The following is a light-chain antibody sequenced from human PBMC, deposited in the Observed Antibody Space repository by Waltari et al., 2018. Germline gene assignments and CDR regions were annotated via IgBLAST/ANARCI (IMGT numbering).Light chain of an antibody. CDR3: QHYSSSVT. CDR1: QRLSSRS. CDR2: GAS. J-gene: IGKJ4*01. Sequence: EIVLTQSPGTLSLSPRERPTLSCRASQRLSSRSLAWYQQKSGQAPRLLIYGASSRATGIPDRFSGSGSGTDFTLTISRLEPEDFAVYYCQHYSSSVTFGGGTKVEIK. V-gene: IGKV3-20*01.